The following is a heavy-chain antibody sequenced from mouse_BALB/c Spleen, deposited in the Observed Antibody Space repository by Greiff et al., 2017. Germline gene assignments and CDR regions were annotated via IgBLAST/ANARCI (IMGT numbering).Heavy chain of an antibody. V-gene: IGHV1-4*01. D-gene: IGHD2-4*01. J-gene: IGHJ4*01. Sequence: VQLQQSGAELARPGASVKMSCKASGYTFTSYTMHWVKQRPGQGLEWIGYINPSSGYTNYNQKFKDKATLTADKSSSTAYMQLSSLTSEDSAVYYCARSTMISVYYAMDYWGQGTSVTVSS. CDR3: ARSTMISVYYAMDY. CDR1: GYTFTSYT. CDR2: INPSSGYT.